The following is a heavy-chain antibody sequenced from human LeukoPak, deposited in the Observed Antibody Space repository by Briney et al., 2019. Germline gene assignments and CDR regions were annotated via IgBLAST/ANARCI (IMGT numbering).Heavy chain of an antibody. D-gene: IGHD6-13*01. CDR3: ARDPGPLYSSSWGYYYYGMDV. J-gene: IGHJ6*02. Sequence: ASVRVSCMASVYTFTSYGISWVRQAPGQGLEWVVWISAYNGNTSYSQKLQGRVTMTTDTSTSTAYMELRSLRSDDTAVYYCARDPGPLYSSSWGYYYYGMDVWGQGTTVTVSS. CDR1: VYTFTSYG. V-gene: IGHV1-18*01. CDR2: ISAYNGNT.